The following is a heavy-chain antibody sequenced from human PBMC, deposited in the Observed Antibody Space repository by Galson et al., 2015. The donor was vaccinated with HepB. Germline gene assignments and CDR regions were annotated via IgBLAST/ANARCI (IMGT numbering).Heavy chain of an antibody. CDR2: IYWDDDK. J-gene: IGHJ4*02. D-gene: IGHD3-9*01. CDR3: ARRQDEILTSYYSEY. V-gene: IGHV2-5*02. CDR1: GFSLSTTGVG. Sequence: ALVKPTQTLTLTCTFSGFSLSTTGVGVGWIRQPPGKALEWLALIYWDDDKRYSPSLKSRLTITKDTPKNQVVLIMTNMDPVDTATYYCARRQDEILTSYYSEYWGQGTLVTVTS.